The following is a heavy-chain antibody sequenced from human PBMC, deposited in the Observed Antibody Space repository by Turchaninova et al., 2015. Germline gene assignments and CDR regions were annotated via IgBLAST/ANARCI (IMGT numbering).Heavy chain of an antibody. CDR2: IYWDDDK. CDR3: AHYGSGSYDY. V-gene: IGHV2-5*02. J-gene: IGHJ4*02. D-gene: IGHD3-10*01. Sequence: QIPLKESGPTLVKPTPTLTLPCTFSGFSLSTSGVAVGWIRPPPGKALEWLAIIYWDDDKRSSPSLKSRLTITKDTSKNQVVLTMTNMDPTDTATYYCAHYGSGSYDYWGQGTLVTVSS. CDR1: GFSLSTSGVA.